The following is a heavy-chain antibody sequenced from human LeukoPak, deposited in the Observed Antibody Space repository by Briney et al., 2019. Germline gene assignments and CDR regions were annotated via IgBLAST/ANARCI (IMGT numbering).Heavy chain of an antibody. CDR1: GGSISSYY. J-gene: IGHJ6*03. D-gene: IGHD3-22*01. CDR2: IYTSGST. Sequence: PSETLSLTCTVSGGSISSYYWSWIRQPPGKGLEWIGYIYTSGSTNYNPSLKSRVTISVDTSKNQFSLKLSSVTAADTAVYYCARGTYYYDSSGYPPMGVWGKGTTVTVSS. V-gene: IGHV4-4*09. CDR3: ARGTYYYDSSGYPPMGV.